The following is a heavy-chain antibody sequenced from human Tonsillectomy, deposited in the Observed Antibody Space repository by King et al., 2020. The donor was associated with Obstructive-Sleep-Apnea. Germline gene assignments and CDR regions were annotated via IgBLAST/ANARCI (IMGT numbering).Heavy chain of an antibody. CDR2: IYHSGSN. Sequence: QLQESGPGLVKPSETLSLTCTVSGYSISSDYYWGWIRQPPGKGLEWIATIYHSGSNYYNPSLKSRVTISVDTSKNQFSLRLRSVTAADTAVYYCARVGPSQTDYWGQGTLVTVSS. D-gene: IGHD3-16*01. CDR1: GYSISSDYY. J-gene: IGHJ4*02. CDR3: ARVGPSQTDY. V-gene: IGHV4-38-2*02.